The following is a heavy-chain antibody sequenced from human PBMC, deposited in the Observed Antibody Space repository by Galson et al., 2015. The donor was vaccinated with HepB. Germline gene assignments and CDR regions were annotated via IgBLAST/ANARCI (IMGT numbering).Heavy chain of an antibody. V-gene: IGHV3-30*02. CDR1: GFTFSSYG. D-gene: IGHD1-26*01. J-gene: IGHJ4*02. CDR2: LRYDGSND. Sequence: SLRLSCAASGFTFSSYGMNWVRQAPGKGLEWVAFLRYDGSNDYYADSVKGRFIISRDNSKNTLYLEMNSLRTEDTAVYYCAKERGVGACDYWGQGTLVTVS. CDR3: AKERGVGACDY.